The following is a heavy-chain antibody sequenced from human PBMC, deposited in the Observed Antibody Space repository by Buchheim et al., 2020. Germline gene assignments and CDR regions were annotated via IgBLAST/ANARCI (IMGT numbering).Heavy chain of an antibody. CDR1: GFTFSSYS. CDR2: ISSSSSTI. J-gene: IGHJ5*02. V-gene: IGHV3-48*01. Sequence: EVQLVESGGGLVQPGGSLRLSCAASGFTFSSYSMNWVRQAPGKGLEWVSYISSSSSTIYYADSVKGRFTISRDNATDSLYLQMNSLRAEDTAVYYCARPLDYDFWSGYGFPWGQGTL. CDR3: ARPLDYDFWSGYGFP. D-gene: IGHD3-3*01.